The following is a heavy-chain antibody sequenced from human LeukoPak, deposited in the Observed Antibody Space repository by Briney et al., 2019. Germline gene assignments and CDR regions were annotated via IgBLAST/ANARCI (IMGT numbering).Heavy chain of an antibody. CDR2: ISSSSSTI. D-gene: IGHD6-19*01. CDR3: ARDSSGWELDY. Sequence: GGSLRLSCAASGFTFSSYEMNWVRQAPGKGLEWVSYISSSSSTIYYADSVKGRFTISRDNAKNSLYLQMNSLRAEDTAVYYCARDSSGWELDYWGQGTLVTVSS. J-gene: IGHJ4*02. V-gene: IGHV3-48*01. CDR1: GFTFSSYE.